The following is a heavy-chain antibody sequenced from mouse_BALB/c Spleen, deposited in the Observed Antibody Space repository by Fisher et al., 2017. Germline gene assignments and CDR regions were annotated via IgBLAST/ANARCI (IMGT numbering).Heavy chain of an antibody. J-gene: IGHJ1*01. D-gene: IGHD2-4*01. CDR3: ARAYDYDEDWYFDV. Sequence: KFKGKATMTVDKSSSTAYMELARLTSEDSAIYYCARAYDYDEDWYFDVWGAGTTVTVSS. V-gene: IGHV1S137*01.